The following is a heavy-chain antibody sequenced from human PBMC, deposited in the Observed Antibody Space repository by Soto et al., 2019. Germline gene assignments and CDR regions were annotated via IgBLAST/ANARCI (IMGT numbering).Heavy chain of an antibody. D-gene: IGHD6-13*01. CDR1: GFTFSSYA. J-gene: IGHJ5*02. V-gene: IGHV3-30-3*01. CDR3: ARETGIAAAGRWIWFDP. Sequence: ESGGGVVQPGRSLRLSCAASGFTFSSYAMHWVRQAPGKGLEWVAVISYDGSNKYYADSVKGRFTISRDNSKNTLYLQMNSLRAEDTAVYYCARETGIAAAGRWIWFDPWGQGTLVTVSS. CDR2: ISYDGSNK.